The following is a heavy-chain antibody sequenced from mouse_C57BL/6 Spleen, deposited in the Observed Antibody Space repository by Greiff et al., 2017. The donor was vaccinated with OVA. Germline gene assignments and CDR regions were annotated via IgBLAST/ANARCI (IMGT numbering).Heavy chain of an antibody. CDR2: IYPGDGDT. D-gene: IGHD1-1*02. CDR3: ARDGGYYFDY. V-gene: IGHV1-80*01. Sequence: QVHVKQSGAELVKPGASVKISCKASGYAFSSYWMNWVKQRPGKGLEWIGQIYPGDGDTNYNGKFKGKATLTAGKSSSTAYMQLSSLTSEDSAVYFCARDGGYYFDYWGQGTTLTVSS. J-gene: IGHJ2*01. CDR1: GYAFSSYW.